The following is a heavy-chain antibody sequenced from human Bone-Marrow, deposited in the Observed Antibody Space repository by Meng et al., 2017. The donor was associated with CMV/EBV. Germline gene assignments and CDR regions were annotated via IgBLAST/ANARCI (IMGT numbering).Heavy chain of an antibody. CDR3: TAWSGNYPWDY. Sequence: GESLKISCAASGFTFSNAWMSWVRQAPGKGLEWVGRIKSKTDGGTTDYAAPVKGRFTISRDYSKNTLYLQMNSLKTEDTAVYYCTAWSGNYPWDYWGQGTLVTVSS. CDR2: IKSKTDGGTT. CDR1: GFTFSNAW. V-gene: IGHV3-15*01. J-gene: IGHJ4*02. D-gene: IGHD3-3*01.